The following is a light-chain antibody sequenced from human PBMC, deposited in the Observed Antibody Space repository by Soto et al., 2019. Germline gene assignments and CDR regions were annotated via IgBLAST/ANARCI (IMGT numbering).Light chain of an antibody. CDR1: QSVSSN. Sequence: RVMTQSPATLSVSPGERATLSCRASQSVSSNLAWYQQNPGQAPRLLNYGASTRATVIPARFSGSWSGTEFTLTISSLQSEDFAVYYCKHYNNWPPRGRTFGQGTKVEIK. V-gene: IGKV3-15*01. J-gene: IGKJ1*01. CDR2: GAS. CDR3: KHYNNWPPRGRT.